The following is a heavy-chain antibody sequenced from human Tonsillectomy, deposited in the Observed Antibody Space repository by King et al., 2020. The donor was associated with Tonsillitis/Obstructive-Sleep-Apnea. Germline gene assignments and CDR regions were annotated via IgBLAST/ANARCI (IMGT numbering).Heavy chain of an antibody. CDR2: ISSSGSTI. J-gene: IGHJ4*02. V-gene: IGHV3-48*03. CDR3: ARGEDRLTVVRGVIIYRRFDY. CDR1: GFTFRSYE. D-gene: IGHD3-10*01. Sequence: VQLVESGGGLVQPGGSLRLSCAASGFTFRSYEMNWVRQAPGKGLEWVSSISSSGSTIYYADSVKGRFTISRDNAKNSLYLQMNSLRAEDTAVYYCARGEDRLTVVRGVIIYRRFDYWGQGTLVTVSS.